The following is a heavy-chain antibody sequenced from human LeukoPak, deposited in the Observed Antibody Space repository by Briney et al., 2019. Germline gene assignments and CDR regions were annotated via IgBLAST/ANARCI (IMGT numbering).Heavy chain of an antibody. D-gene: IGHD6-13*01. J-gene: IGHJ4*02. V-gene: IGHV4-39*01. CDR3: AGRGFVPDPDAEPGIAAAGLLFDY. CDR1: GGSISSSSYY. CDR2: IYYSGST. Sequence: PSETLSLTCTVSGGSISSSSYYWGWIRQPPGKGLEWIGSIYYSGSTYYNPSLKSRVTISVDTSKNQFSLKLSSVTAADTAVYYCAGRGFVPDPDAEPGIAAAGLLFDYWGQGTLVTVSS.